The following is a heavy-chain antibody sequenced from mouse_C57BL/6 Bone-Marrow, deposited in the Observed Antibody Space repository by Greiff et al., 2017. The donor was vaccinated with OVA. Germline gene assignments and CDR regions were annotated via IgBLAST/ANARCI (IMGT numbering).Heavy chain of an antibody. V-gene: IGHV5-15*01. Sequence: EVHLVESGGGLVQPGGSLKLSCAASGFTFSDYGMAWVRQAPRKGPEWVAFISNLAYSIYYADTVTGRFTISRENAKNTLYLEMSSLRSEDTAMYYCARPSYYYGAGYFDVWGTGTTVTVSS. CDR2: ISNLAYSI. J-gene: IGHJ1*03. CDR3: ARPSYYYGAGYFDV. CDR1: GFTFSDYG. D-gene: IGHD1-1*01.